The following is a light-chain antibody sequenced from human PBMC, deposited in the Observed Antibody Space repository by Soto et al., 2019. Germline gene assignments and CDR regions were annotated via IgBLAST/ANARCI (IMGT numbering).Light chain of an antibody. CDR2: KAS. CDR1: QSITSW. Sequence: DIQMTQSPSTLSASVGDRVTITCRASQSITSWLAWYQQKPGKAPKILINKASTLESVVPSRFSGSGSGTEFTLTISSLQPDDFATYYCQQYDNYPYTFGQGTKLGIK. J-gene: IGKJ2*01. V-gene: IGKV1-5*03. CDR3: QQYDNYPYT.